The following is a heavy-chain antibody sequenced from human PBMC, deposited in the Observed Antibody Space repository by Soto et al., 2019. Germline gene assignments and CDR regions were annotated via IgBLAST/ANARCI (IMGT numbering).Heavy chain of an antibody. V-gene: IGHV5-51*01. Sequence: GESLKISCKGSGYTFTDYWIGWVRQLPEKGLEWMGIIYPGDSDTRYSPSFQGHVTITVDKSTNTAYLQWNTLRASDTAMYYCAGPNSYFRYYYYAMEVWGQGTTVTVSS. CDR1: GYTFTDYW. CDR2: IYPGDSDT. J-gene: IGHJ6*02. CDR3: AGPNSYFRYYYYAMEV. D-gene: IGHD3-10*01.